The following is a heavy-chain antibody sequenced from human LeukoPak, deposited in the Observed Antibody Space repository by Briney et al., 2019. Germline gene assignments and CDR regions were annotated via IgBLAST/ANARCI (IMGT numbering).Heavy chain of an antibody. CDR3: SSAPSTVRSWSYFDC. J-gene: IGHJ4*02. CDR1: GVTISRSS. CDR2: AYSGGYT. V-gene: IGHV3-66*01. Sequence: GRSLRLSCAASGVTISRSSMSWVRQAPGKGLEWVSAAYSGGYTNYADSVKGRFTISGHNSKNTPYLQMSSLRAEDTAVYYCSSAPSTVRSWSYFDCWGQGTLVTVSS. D-gene: IGHD6-13*01.